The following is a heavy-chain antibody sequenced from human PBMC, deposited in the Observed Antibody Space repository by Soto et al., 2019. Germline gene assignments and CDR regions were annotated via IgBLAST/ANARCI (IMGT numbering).Heavy chain of an antibody. J-gene: IGHJ3*01. CDR1: GDSITSYY. CDR3: VRYQSGAADL. V-gene: IGHV4-4*07. CDR2: ISATGRT. Sequence: QVQLQESGPGLVEPSETLSLTCTVSGDSITSYYWSWIRQSAGKGLEWIGRISATGRTIYISSLKSRITLSIDTSRNHFSLNLKFVTAADTAVYFCVRYQSGAADLWGKGTMVTVS. D-gene: IGHD7-27*01.